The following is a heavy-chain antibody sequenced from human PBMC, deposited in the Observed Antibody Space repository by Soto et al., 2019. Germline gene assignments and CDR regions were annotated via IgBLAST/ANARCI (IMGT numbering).Heavy chain of an antibody. V-gene: IGHV4-4*07. CDR3: ARSSHKESWFDP. CDR1: NGSISNFY. CDR2: IYVSGSS. D-gene: IGHD6-13*01. Sequence: QVQLQESGPGLVKPSETLSLSCTVSNGSISNFYWNWIRHPPGKRLEWIGRIYVSGSSSYNPSLSSRVTMSVDAAKNQFSLKLNSVTAADTAVYYCARSSHKESWFDPWGQGTLVTVSS. J-gene: IGHJ5*02.